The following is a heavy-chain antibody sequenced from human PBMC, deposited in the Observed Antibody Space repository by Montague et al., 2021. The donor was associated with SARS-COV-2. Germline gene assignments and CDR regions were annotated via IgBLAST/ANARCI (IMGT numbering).Heavy chain of an antibody. CDR3: ARDRGRSGWD. CDR2: ISGSGSDT. D-gene: IGHD6-25*01. V-gene: IGHV3-11*06. J-gene: IGHJ4*02. CDR1: GFTFNSYG. Sequence: SLILSCAASGFTFNSYGMIWIRQTPGKGLEWVSAISGSGSDTHYIDSVRGRFTISRDNSENSLYLQMDNLRVEDTAMYYCARDRGRSGWDWGQGTLVTVSS.